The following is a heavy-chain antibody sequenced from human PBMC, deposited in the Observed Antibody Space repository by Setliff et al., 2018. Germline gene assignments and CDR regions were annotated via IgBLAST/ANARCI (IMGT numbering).Heavy chain of an antibody. J-gene: IGHJ4*02. V-gene: IGHV1-46*01. CDR1: GSTFTNHY. CDR2: INPGGGST. Sequence: GASVKVSCKASGSTFTNHYMHWVRQAPGQGLEWMGMINPGGGSTTYAQKFQGRVTMTRDTSTSTVYMELSSLRTEDTAVYYCARRYYDSYARYYVVGDYWGQGTPVTVSS. CDR3: ARRYYDSYARYYVVGDY. D-gene: IGHD3-22*01.